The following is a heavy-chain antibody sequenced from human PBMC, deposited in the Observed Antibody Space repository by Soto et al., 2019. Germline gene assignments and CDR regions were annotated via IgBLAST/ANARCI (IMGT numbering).Heavy chain of an antibody. J-gene: IGHJ6*02. CDR2: INAGSANT. CDR1: GYTFTSYA. V-gene: IGHV1-3*01. D-gene: IGHD6-19*01. CDR3: AREGQWLVQGAVTHYYYYGMDV. Sequence: ASVKVSCKASGYTFTSYAMHWVRQAPGQRLEWMGWINAGSANTKYSQKFQGRVTITRDTSASTAYMELSSLRSEDTAVYYCAREGQWLVQGAVTHYYYYGMDVWGQGTTVTVSS.